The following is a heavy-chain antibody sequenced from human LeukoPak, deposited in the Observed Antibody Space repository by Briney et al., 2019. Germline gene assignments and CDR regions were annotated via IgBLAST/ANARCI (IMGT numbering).Heavy chain of an antibody. CDR2: IYTSGST. J-gene: IGHJ4*02. CDR1: GGSISSGSYY. Sequence: PSETLSLTCTVSGGSISSGSYYWSWIRQPAGKGLEWIGRIYTSGSTNYNPSLKSRVTMSVDTSKNQFSLKLSSVTAADTAVYYCARASPRRAPGYDFWSGYYSETIFDYWGQGTLVTVSS. V-gene: IGHV4-61*02. CDR3: ARASPRRAPGYDFWSGYYSETIFDY. D-gene: IGHD3-3*01.